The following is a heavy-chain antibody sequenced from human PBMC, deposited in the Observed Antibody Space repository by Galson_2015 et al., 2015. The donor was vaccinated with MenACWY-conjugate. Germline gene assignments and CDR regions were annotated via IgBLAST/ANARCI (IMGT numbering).Heavy chain of an antibody. CDR3: AKARRGRVVVTATTDH. CDR1: GFTFSSYG. J-gene: IGHJ4*02. V-gene: IGHV3-30*18. Sequence: SLRLSCAASGFTFSSYGMHWVRQAPGKGLEWVAVISYDGSNKYYADSVKGRFTISRDNSKNTLYLQMNSLRAEDTAVYYCAKARRGRVVVTATTDHWGQGTLVTVSS. D-gene: IGHD2-21*02. CDR2: ISYDGSNK.